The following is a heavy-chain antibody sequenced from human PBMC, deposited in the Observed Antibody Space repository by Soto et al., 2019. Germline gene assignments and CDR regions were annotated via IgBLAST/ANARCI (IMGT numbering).Heavy chain of an antibody. CDR1: GGSFSGYY. J-gene: IGHJ4*02. V-gene: IGHV4-34*01. D-gene: IGHD6-6*01. Sequence: SETLSLTCAVYGGSFSGYYLSWIRQPPGKGLEWIGEINHSGSTNYNPSLKSRVTISVDTSKNQFSLKLSSVTAADTAVYYCARVYSSSSVGPFDYWGQGTLVTVSS. CDR2: INHSGST. CDR3: ARVYSSSSVGPFDY.